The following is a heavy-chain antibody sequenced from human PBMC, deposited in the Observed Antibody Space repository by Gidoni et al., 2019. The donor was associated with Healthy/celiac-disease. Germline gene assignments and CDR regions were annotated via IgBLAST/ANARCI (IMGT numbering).Heavy chain of an antibody. J-gene: IGHJ5*02. Sequence: QLQLQESGPGLVKPSETLSLTCTVSGGSISSSSYYWGWIRQPPGKGLEWIGSIYYSGRTYDNPSLKSRVTISVDTSKNQFSLKLSAVTAADTAVYYCARGIAAAGNWFDPWGQGTLVTVSS. CDR1: GGSISSSSYY. V-gene: IGHV4-39*01. CDR3: ARGIAAAGNWFDP. D-gene: IGHD6-13*01. CDR2: IYYSGRT.